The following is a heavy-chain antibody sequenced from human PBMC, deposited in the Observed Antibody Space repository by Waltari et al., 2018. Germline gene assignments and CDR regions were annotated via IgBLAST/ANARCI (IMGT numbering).Heavy chain of an antibody. CDR3: ARGLKSRLLWFGELLPKPFDY. D-gene: IGHD3-10*01. V-gene: IGHV4-34*01. J-gene: IGHJ4*02. Sequence: QVQLQQWGAGLLKPSETLSLTCAVYGGSFSGYYWSWIRQPPGKGLEWIGEINHSGTTNYNPSLKSRVTISVDTSKNQFSLKLSSVTAADTAVYYCARGLKSRLLWFGELLPKPFDYWGQGTLVTVSS. CDR2: INHSGTT. CDR1: GGSFSGYY.